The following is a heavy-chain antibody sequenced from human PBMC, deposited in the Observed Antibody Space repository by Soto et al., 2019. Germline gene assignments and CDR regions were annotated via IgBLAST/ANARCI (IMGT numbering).Heavy chain of an antibody. CDR1: GDTFGRNA. CDR2: IIPMFATT. V-gene: IGHV1-69*06. Sequence: SVKVSCKASGDTFGRNAIHWLRQAPGQGLEWMGGIIPMFATTNYAQKFKGRLTIYADKSTGTAYMEMTSLRSEDKAVYNCTKDGDSADYGYWGQGTLVTVPS. CDR3: TKDGDSADYGY. D-gene: IGHD2-21*01. J-gene: IGHJ4*02.